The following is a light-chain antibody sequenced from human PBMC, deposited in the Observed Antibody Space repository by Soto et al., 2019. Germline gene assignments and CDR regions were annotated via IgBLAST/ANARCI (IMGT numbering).Light chain of an antibody. V-gene: IGKV3-20*01. CDR3: QQYGSSPRT. Sequence: EIVLTQSPATLSLSPGERATLSCRASQGVSSYLAWYQQKPGQAPRLLIYGASSRATGIPDRFSGSGSGTDFTLTISRLEPEDSAVYYCQQYGSSPRTFGQGTKLDIK. CDR2: GAS. CDR1: QGVSSY. J-gene: IGKJ1*01.